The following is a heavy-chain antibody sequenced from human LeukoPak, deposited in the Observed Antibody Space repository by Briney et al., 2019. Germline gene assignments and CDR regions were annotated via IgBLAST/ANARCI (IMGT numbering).Heavy chain of an antibody. D-gene: IGHD2-21*01. CDR1: GGTFSSYA. J-gene: IGHJ4*02. V-gene: IGHV1-69*05. Sequence: GASVKVSCKASGGTFSSYAISWVRQAPGQGLEWMGGIIPIFGTANYAQKFQGRVTITTDESTSTAYMELSSLRSEDTAVYYCARGGDLFEDGGHWGQGTLVTVSS. CDR2: IIPIFGTA. CDR3: ARGGDLFEDGGH.